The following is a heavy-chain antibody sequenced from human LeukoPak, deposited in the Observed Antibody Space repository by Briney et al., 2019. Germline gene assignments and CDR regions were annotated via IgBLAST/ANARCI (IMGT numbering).Heavy chain of an antibody. J-gene: IGHJ4*02. CDR1: GFTFSSYG. CDR2: IRYDGSNK. CDR3: ARDQVSVAGTGIDY. V-gene: IGHV3-30*02. D-gene: IGHD6-19*01. Sequence: GGSLRLSCAASGFTFSSYGMHWVRQAPGKGLEWVAFIRYDGSNKYYADSVKGRFTISRGNAKNSLYLQMNSLRAEDTAVYYCARDQVSVAGTGIDYWGQGTLVTVSS.